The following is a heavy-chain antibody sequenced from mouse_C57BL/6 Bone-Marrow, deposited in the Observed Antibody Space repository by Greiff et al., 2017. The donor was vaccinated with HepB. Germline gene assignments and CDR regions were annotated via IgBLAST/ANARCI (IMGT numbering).Heavy chain of an antibody. D-gene: IGHD1-1*01. CDR1: GYTFTSYW. V-gene: IGHV1-72*01. CDR2: IDPNSGGT. J-gene: IGHJ3*01. Sequence: QVQLQQPGAELVKPGASVKLSCKASGYTFTSYWMHWVKQRPGRGLEWIGRIDPNSGGTKYNEKFKSKATLTVDKPSSTAYMQLSSLTSEDSAVYYCARSEFSTTVVEAFAYWGQGTLVTVSA. CDR3: ARSEFSTTVVEAFAY.